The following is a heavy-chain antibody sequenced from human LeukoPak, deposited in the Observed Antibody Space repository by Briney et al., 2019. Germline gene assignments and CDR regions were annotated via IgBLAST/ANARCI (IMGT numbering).Heavy chain of an antibody. CDR3: ARSSGDGYNL. CDR2: MNHSGSS. V-gene: IGHV4-34*01. Sequence: SETLSLTCAVYGGSFSGYYWSWIRQSPGKGLEWIGEMNHSGSSNHNPSLKSRVTISVDTSKNQFSLKLSSVTAADTAVYYCARSSGDGYNLWGQGTLVTVSS. J-gene: IGHJ4*02. CDR1: GGSFSGYY. D-gene: IGHD5-24*01.